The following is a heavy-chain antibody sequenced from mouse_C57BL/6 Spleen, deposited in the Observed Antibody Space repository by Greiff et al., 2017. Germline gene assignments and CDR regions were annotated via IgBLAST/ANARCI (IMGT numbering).Heavy chain of an antibody. Sequence: VQLKESGAELVKPGASVKLSCTASGFNIKDYYMHWVKQRTEQGLEWIGRIDPEDGETKYAPKFQGKATITADNPSNTAYLQLSSLTSEDTAVYYCARDGSSPEYFDVWGTGTTVTVSS. CDR1: GFNIKDYY. CDR3: ARDGSSPEYFDV. D-gene: IGHD1-1*01. CDR2: IDPEDGET. J-gene: IGHJ1*03. V-gene: IGHV14-2*01.